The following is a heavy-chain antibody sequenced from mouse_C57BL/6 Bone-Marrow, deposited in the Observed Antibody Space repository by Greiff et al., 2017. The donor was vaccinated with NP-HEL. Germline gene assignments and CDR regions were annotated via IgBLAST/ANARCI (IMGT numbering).Heavy chain of an antibody. V-gene: IGHV1-59*01. D-gene: IGHD1-1*01. CDR3: ARNPPYYYGSRNYAMDY. CDR1: GYTFTSYW. J-gene: IGHJ4*01. Sequence: QVQLQQPGAELVRPGTSVKLSCKASGYTFTSYWMHWVKQRPGQGLEWIGVIDPSDSYTKYNQKFKGKATSTVDTSSSTAYMQLSSLTSEDSAVYYCARNPPYYYGSRNYAMDYWGQGTSVTVSS. CDR2: IDPSDSYT.